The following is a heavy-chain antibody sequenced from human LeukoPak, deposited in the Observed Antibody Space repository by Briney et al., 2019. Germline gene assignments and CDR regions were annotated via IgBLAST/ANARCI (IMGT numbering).Heavy chain of an antibody. CDR2: ISYDGSVQ. V-gene: IGHV3-30*04. Sequence: GGSLRLSCAASGFTFSHYAMYWVRQAPGKGLEWVALISYDGSVQYYADSVKGRFTISRDSPKNTLYLQMNSLRHEDTAVYYCARERTGFYAEYWGQGTLVTVSS. CDR3: ARERTGFYAEY. D-gene: IGHD3/OR15-3a*01. CDR1: GFTFSHYA. J-gene: IGHJ4*02.